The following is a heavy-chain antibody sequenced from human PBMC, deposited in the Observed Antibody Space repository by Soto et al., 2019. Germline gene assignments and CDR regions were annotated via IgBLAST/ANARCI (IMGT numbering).Heavy chain of an antibody. CDR2: IIPILGIA. V-gene: IGHV1-69*08. Sequence: QVQLVQSGAEVKKPGSSVKVSCKASGGTFSSYTISWVRQAPGQGLEWMGRIIPILGIANYAQKFQGRVTITAGKSTSTAYMELSSLRSEDTAVYYCARDKAAGKFDYWGQGTLVTVSS. D-gene: IGHD6-13*01. CDR3: ARDKAAGKFDY. J-gene: IGHJ4*02. CDR1: GGTFSSYT.